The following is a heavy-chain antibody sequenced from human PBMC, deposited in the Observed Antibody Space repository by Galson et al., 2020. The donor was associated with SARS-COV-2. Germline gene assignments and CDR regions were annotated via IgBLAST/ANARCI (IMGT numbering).Heavy chain of an antibody. Sequence: GESLKISCAASGFTVSSNYMRWVRQAPGKGLEWVSVIYSGGSTYYADSVKGRFTISRDNSKNTLYLQMNSLRAEDTAVYYCARDLGKGEMNGGQGTLVTVSS. D-gene: IGHD3-16*01. CDR1: GFTVSSNY. V-gene: IGHV3-53*01. CDR2: IYSGGST. CDR3: ARDLGKGEMN. J-gene: IGHJ4*02.